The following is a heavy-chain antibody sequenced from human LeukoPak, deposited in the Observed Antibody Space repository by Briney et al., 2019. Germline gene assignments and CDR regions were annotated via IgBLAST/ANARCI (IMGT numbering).Heavy chain of an antibody. V-gene: IGHV3-7*03. CDR3: AREHIAAAGTFDY. Sequence: PGGSLRLSCAASGFTFSSYWMSWVRQAPGKGLEWVANIKQDGSEKYYVDSVKGRFTISRDNAKNSLYLQMNSVRAEDTAVYYCAREHIAAAGTFDYWGQGTLVTVSS. CDR1: GFTFSSYW. D-gene: IGHD6-13*01. J-gene: IGHJ4*02. CDR2: IKQDGSEK.